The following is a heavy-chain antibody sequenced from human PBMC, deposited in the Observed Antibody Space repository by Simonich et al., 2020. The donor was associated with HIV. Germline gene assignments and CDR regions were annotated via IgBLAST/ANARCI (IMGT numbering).Heavy chain of an antibody. CDR2: VTPILGIA. J-gene: IGHJ3*02. CDR3: ASLCAPHAFDI. V-gene: IGHV1-69*09. Sequence: QVQLVQSGAEVKKPGSSVKVSCKASGGTSSSFAISGVRQAPGQGLEWMGGVTPILGIANYAQKFQGRVTITADKSTSTAYMELSSLRSEDTAVYFCASLCAPHAFDIWGQGTMVTVSS. D-gene: IGHD2-21*01. CDR1: GGTSSSFA.